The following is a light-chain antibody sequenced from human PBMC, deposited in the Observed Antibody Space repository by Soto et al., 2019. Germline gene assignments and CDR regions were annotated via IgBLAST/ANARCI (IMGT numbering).Light chain of an antibody. CDR1: NSDIGTYNL. CDR2: DVT. J-gene: IGLJ1*01. Sequence: QSVLTQPAAVSGSPGQSITISCIGSNSDIGTYNLVSWYRQHPGKVPKLLIYDVTQRPSGVPDRFSGSKSGSTASLSISGLQAEDEADYYCCSHSASYTFVFGTGTKVTVL. CDR3: CSHSASYTFV. V-gene: IGLV2-23*02.